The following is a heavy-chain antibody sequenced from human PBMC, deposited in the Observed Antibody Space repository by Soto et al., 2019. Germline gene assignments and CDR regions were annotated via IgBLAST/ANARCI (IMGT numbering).Heavy chain of an antibody. CDR3: AKGVGGHYYDIDY. CDR2: IWYDGSSQ. V-gene: IGHV3-33*06. D-gene: IGHD3-22*01. Sequence: GGSLRLSCAASGFNFRNHGMHWVRQAPGKGLEWVAVIWYDGSSQYYADSVKGRFTISRDNSKNTLYLQMNSLRAEDTAVYYCAKGVGGHYYDIDYWGQGTLVTVSS. J-gene: IGHJ4*02. CDR1: GFNFRNHG.